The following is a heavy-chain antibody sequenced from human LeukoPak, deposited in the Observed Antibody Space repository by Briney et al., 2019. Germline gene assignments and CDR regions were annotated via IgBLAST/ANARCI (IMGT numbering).Heavy chain of an antibody. D-gene: IGHD3-22*01. Sequence: PSETLSLTCTVSGGSISSGGYYWSWIRQHPGKGLEWIGSMYYSGSTNYKPSLKSRVTISVDTSKNQFSLKLSSVTAADTAVYYCARHAYYYDRSGSYEAFDIWGQGTMVTVSS. CDR2: MYYSGST. CDR1: GGSISSGGYY. V-gene: IGHV4-61*08. CDR3: ARHAYYYDRSGSYEAFDI. J-gene: IGHJ3*02.